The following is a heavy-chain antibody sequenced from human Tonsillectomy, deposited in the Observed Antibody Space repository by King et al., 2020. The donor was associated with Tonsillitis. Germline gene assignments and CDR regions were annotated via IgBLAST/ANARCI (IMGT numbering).Heavy chain of an antibody. CDR2: INPDGGEE. J-gene: IGHJ4*02. Sequence: VQLVESGGGLVQPGGSLRLSCTASGFTFSSYWMSWVRQAPGKGLEWVANINPDGGEENYVDSVRGRFTISRDNAKNSLYLQMQGPRVEDTAVYYCARDGRLLFYWGQGTLVTVSS. CDR3: ARDGRLLFY. CDR1: GFTFSSYW. V-gene: IGHV3-7*01. D-gene: IGHD1-26*01.